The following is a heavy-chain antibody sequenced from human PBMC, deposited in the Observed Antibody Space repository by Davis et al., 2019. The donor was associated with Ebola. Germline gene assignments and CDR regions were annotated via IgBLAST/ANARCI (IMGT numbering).Heavy chain of an antibody. Sequence: PGGSLRLSCAASGFTFSSYGMHWVRQAPGKGLEWVAVISYDGSNKYYADSVKGRFTISRDNSKNTLYLQMNSLRAEDTAVYYCARDLGRLLWFGEVDYWGQGTLVTVSS. V-gene: IGHV3-30*03. J-gene: IGHJ4*02. D-gene: IGHD3-10*01. CDR3: ARDLGRLLWFGEVDY. CDR1: GFTFSSYG. CDR2: ISYDGSNK.